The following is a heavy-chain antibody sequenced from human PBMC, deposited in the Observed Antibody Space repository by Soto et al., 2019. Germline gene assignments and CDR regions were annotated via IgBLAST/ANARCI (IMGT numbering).Heavy chain of an antibody. CDR3: AKESTIFGVLISPLDY. Sequence: QVQLVESGGGVVQPGRSLRLSCAASGFTFSSYGMHWVRQAPGKGLEWVAVISYDGSNKYYADSVKGRFTISRDNSKNTLYPQMNSLRAEDTAVYSCAKESTIFGVLISPLDYWGQGTLVTVSS. J-gene: IGHJ4*02. D-gene: IGHD3-3*01. V-gene: IGHV3-30*18. CDR1: GFTFSSYG. CDR2: ISYDGSNK.